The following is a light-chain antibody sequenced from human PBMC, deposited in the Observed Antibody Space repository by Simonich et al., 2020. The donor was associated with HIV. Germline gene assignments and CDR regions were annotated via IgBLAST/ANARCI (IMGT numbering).Light chain of an antibody. Sequence: EIVMTQSPATLSVSPGERANLSCRASQSFSSNLAWYQQKPGQAPRLLIYTSSYRTTGIPDRFSGSGSGTDFTLTISRLEPEDFAVYYCHQYINSQFTFGPGTKVDIK. CDR2: TSS. CDR3: HQYINSQFT. V-gene: IGKV3D-15*01. CDR1: QSFSSN. J-gene: IGKJ3*01.